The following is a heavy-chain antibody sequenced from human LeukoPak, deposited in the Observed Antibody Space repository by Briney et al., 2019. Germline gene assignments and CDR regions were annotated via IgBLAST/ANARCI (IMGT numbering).Heavy chain of an antibody. CDR3: ARDYYDSSGSPGVFDP. CDR1: GGSISSGGYY. CDR2: IYYSGST. D-gene: IGHD3-22*01. J-gene: IGHJ5*02. V-gene: IGHV4-31*03. Sequence: PSQTLSPTCTVSGGSISSGGYYWSWIRQHPGKGLEWIGYIYYSGSTYYNPSLKSRVTISVDTSKNQFSLKLSSVTAADTAVYYCARDYYDSSGSPGVFDPWGQGTLVTVSS.